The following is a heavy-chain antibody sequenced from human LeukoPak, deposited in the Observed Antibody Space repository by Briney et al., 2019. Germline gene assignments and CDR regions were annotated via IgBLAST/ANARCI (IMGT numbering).Heavy chain of an antibody. J-gene: IGHJ2*01. CDR1: GFTFSSYA. CDR2: ISYDGSNK. Sequence: GGSLRLSCAASGFTFSSYAMHWVRQAPGKGLEWVAVISYDGSNKYYADSVEGRFTISRDNSKNTLYLQMNSLRAEDTAVYYCARDWRIQLWRKYFDLWGRGTLVTVSS. V-gene: IGHV3-30-3*01. CDR3: ARDWRIQLWRKYFDL. D-gene: IGHD5-18*01.